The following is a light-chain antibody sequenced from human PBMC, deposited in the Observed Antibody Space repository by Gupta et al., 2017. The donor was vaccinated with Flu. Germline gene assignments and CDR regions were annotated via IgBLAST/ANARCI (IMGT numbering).Light chain of an antibody. J-gene: IGKJ1*01. V-gene: IGKV3-15*01. CDR1: QSVSSN. Sequence: GERATLSCRASQSVSSNLAWYQQKPGQAPRLLIYGASTRATGVPARVSGSGSGTEFTLTISSLQSEDFAVYYCQQYNNWPQTFGQGTKVEIK. CDR2: GAS. CDR3: QQYNNWPQT.